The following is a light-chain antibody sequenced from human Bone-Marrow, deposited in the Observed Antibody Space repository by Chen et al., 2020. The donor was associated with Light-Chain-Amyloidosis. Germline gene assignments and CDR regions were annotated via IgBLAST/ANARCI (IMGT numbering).Light chain of an antibody. CDR1: QTISSNY. CDR3: RRYGTSPLT. J-gene: IGKJ4*01. CDR2: GSS. Sequence: EIVLTQSPGTLPLSPGEGANLSCRASQTISSNYLTWYQQKFGKAPRLLIYGSSIRATGVPDRYTGSGSGTDVALTSNRLEPEDCARYYCRRYGTSPLTGGGGTKVEV. V-gene: IGKV3-20*01.